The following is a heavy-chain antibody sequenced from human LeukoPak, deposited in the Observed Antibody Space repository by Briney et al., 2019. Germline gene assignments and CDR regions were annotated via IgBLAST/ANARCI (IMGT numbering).Heavy chain of an antibody. D-gene: IGHD1-26*01. CDR3: ASPRTYSRSPLGYYYMDV. Sequence: SETLSLTCTVSGYSISSGYYWGWIRQPPGKGLEWIGSIYHSGSTYYNPSLKSRVTISVDTSKNQFSLKLSSVTAADTAVYYCASPRTYSRSPLGYYYMDVWGKGTTVTVSS. CDR1: GYSISSGYY. J-gene: IGHJ6*03. CDR2: IYHSGST. V-gene: IGHV4-38-2*02.